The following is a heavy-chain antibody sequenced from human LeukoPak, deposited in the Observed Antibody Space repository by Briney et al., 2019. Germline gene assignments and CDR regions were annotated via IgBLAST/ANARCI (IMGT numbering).Heavy chain of an antibody. CDR1: GGSFSGYY. CDR3: AGPWDYGDSNYFDY. J-gene: IGHJ4*02. D-gene: IGHD4-17*01. V-gene: IGHV4-34*01. CDR2: INHSGST. Sequence: SETLSLTCAVYGGSFSGYYWSWIRQPPGKGLEWIGEINHSGSTNYNPSLKSRVTISVDTSKNQFSLKLSSVTAADTAVYYCAGPWDYGDSNYFDYWGQGTLVTVSS.